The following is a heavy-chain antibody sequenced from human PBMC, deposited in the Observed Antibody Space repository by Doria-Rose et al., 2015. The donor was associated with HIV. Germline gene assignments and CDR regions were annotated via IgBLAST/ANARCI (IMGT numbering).Heavy chain of an antibody. J-gene: IGHJ4*02. Sequence: VQLVQSGGGLVQPGRSLRLSCTTSGFTFGDYTMSWVRQAPGKGLEWVGFIRTKAYFGTPEYAASVKGRFTISRDDPKNIAYLQMTSLKTEDTAVYFCTRDNGGAAAGASYYWGQGTLVTVSS. D-gene: IGHD1-26*01. CDR3: TRDNGGAAAGASYY. V-gene: IGHV3-49*04. CDR2: IRTKAYFGTP. CDR1: GFTFGDYT.